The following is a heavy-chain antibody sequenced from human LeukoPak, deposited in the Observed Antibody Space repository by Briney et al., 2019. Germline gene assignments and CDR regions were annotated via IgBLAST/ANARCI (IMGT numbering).Heavy chain of an antibody. D-gene: IGHD5-18*01. Sequence: GGSLRLSCAASGFTFSDYYMSWIRQAPGKGLEWVSYISSSGSAIYYADSVKGRFTISRDNAKNSLYLQMNSLRAEDTAVYYCAKDLNPAAMVEWDYWGQGTLVTVSS. V-gene: IGHV3-11*01. CDR1: GFTFSDYY. CDR2: ISSSGSAI. CDR3: AKDLNPAAMVEWDY. J-gene: IGHJ4*02.